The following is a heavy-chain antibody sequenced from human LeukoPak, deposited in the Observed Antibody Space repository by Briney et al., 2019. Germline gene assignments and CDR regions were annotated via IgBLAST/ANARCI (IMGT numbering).Heavy chain of an antibody. CDR2: INPNSGGT. Sequence: GASVKVSCKASGYTFTGYYMHWVRQASGQGLEWMGWINPNSGGTNYAQKFQGRVTMTRDTSISTGYMELSRLRSDDTAVYYCATLVIAVAGGFGDYWGQGTLVTVSS. CDR3: ATLVIAVAGGFGDY. J-gene: IGHJ4*02. V-gene: IGHV1-2*02. D-gene: IGHD6-19*01. CDR1: GYTFTGYY.